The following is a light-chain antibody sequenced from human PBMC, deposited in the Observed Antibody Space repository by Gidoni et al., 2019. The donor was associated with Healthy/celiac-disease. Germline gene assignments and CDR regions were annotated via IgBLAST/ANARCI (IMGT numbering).Light chain of an antibody. J-gene: IGKJ1*01. Sequence: IAMTQSPATLSVSPGERATLSCRASQSVSSNLAWYQQKPGQAPRLLIYGASTRATGIPDRFSGSGSGTELTLTISSLQSEDFEVYYCQQYNNWPPWTFGQGNKVEIK. CDR1: QSVSSN. V-gene: IGKV3-15*01. CDR2: GAS. CDR3: QQYNNWPPWT.